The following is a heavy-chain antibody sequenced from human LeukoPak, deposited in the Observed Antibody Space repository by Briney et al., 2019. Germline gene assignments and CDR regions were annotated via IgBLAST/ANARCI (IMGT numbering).Heavy chain of an antibody. CDR3: ARESRRPSTIFGVARGPISDYFDY. D-gene: IGHD3-3*01. Sequence: PSETLSLTCTVSGGSISSGGYYWSWIRQHPGKGLEWIGYIYYSGSTYYNPSLKSRVTISVDTSKNQFSLKLSSVTAADTAVYYCARESRRPSTIFGVARGPISDYFDYWGQGTLVTVSS. J-gene: IGHJ4*02. CDR2: IYYSGST. CDR1: GGSISSGGYY. V-gene: IGHV4-31*03.